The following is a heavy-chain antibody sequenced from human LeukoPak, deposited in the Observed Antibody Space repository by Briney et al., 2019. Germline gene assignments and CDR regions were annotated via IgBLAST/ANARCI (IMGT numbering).Heavy chain of an antibody. V-gene: IGHV4-39*07. Sequence: PSETLSLTCTVSGGSISSSSYYWGWIRQPPGKGLEWIGSIYYSGSTYYNPSLKSRVTISVDTSKNQFSLKLSSVTAADTAVYYCARHVGYSYGYYYYYMDVWGKGTTVTVSS. J-gene: IGHJ6*03. CDR2: IYYSGST. CDR1: GGSISSSSYY. D-gene: IGHD5-18*01. CDR3: ARHVGYSYGYYYYYMDV.